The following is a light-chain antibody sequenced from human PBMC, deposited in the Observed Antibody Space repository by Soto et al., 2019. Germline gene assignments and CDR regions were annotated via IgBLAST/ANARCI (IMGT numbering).Light chain of an antibody. CDR2: DAS. J-gene: IGKJ4*01. Sequence: DIQMTQSPSTLSGSVGDRVTITFRASQTISSWLAWYQQKPGKAPKLLIYDASSLQTGVPSRFSGSGSGTHFTFTISSLQPEDIATYYCQHYDSLPLTFGGGTKVDIK. V-gene: IGKV1-5*01. CDR3: QHYDSLPLT. CDR1: QTISSW.